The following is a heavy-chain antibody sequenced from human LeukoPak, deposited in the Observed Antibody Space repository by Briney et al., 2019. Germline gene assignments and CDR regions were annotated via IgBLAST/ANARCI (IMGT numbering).Heavy chain of an antibody. D-gene: IGHD3-10*01. J-gene: IGHJ4*02. CDR3: ARAAARGGEFDY. CDR1: GGSFSGYY. CDR2: SNHSGST. Sequence: SETLSLTCAVYGGSFSGYYWSWIRQPPGKGLEWIGESNHSGSTNYNPSLKSRVTISVDTSKNQFSRKLSSVTAADPAVYYCARAAARGGEFDYWGQGTLVTVSS. V-gene: IGHV4-34*01.